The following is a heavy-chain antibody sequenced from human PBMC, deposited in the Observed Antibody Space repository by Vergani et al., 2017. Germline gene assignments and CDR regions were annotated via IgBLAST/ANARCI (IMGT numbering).Heavy chain of an antibody. CDR2: IYYSGST. V-gene: IGHV4-59*08. D-gene: IGHD6-6*01. CDR1: GGSISSYY. CDR3: ARLERIAAPLDY. Sequence: QVQLQESGPGLVKPSETLSLTCTVSGGSISSYYWSWIRQPPGKGLEWIGYIYYSGSTNYTPSLTSRVTISVDTSKNQFSLKLSSVTAADTAVYYWARLERIAAPLDYWGQGTLVTVSS. J-gene: IGHJ4*02.